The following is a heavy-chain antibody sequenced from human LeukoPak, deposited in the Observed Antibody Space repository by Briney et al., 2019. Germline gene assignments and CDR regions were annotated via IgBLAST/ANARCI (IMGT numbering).Heavy chain of an antibody. D-gene: IGHD3-22*01. CDR3: ARDLYYYDSSGYYPYNWFDP. CDR2: IIPIFGTA. CDR1: GGTFSSYA. V-gene: IGHV1-69*06. Sequence: ASVKVSCKASGGTFSSYAISWVRQAPGQGLEWMGGIIPIFGTANYAQKFQGRVTITADKSTSTAYMELSSLRSEDTAVYYCARDLYYYDSSGYYPYNWFDPWGQGTLVTVSS. J-gene: IGHJ5*02.